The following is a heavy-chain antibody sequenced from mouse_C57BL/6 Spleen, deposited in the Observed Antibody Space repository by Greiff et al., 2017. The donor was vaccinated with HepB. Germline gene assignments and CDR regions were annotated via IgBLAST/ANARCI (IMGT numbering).Heavy chain of an antibody. CDR3: ARGGPSRSFDY. CDR1: GFTFSDYG. J-gene: IGHJ3*01. V-gene: IGHV5-17*01. CDR2: ISSGSSTI. Sequence: EVMLVESGGGLVKPGGSLKLSCAASGFTFSDYGMHWVRQAPEKGLEWVAYISSGSSTIYYVDTVKGRFTISRDNAKNTLFLQMTSLRSEDTAMYYCARGGPSRSFDYWGQGTLVTVSA. D-gene: IGHD3-3*01.